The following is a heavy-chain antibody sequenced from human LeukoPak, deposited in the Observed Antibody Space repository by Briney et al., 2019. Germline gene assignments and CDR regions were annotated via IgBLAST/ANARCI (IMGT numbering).Heavy chain of an antibody. Sequence: SETLSLTCTVSGGSISSSPYYWGWIRQPPGTGLEWIGSLYYSGSTYYNPSLKSRVTISVDTSKNQFSLKLSSVTAADTAVYYCARDIAAAGTGYWGQGTLVTVSS. V-gene: IGHV4-39*07. CDR3: ARDIAAAGTGY. D-gene: IGHD6-13*01. J-gene: IGHJ4*02. CDR2: LYYSGST. CDR1: GGSISSSPYY.